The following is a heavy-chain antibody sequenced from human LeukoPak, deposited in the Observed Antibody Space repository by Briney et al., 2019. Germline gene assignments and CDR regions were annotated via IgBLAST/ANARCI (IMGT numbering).Heavy chain of an antibody. V-gene: IGHV4-59*01. CDR3: ARRVPATSGAFDI. Sequence: PSETLSLTCSVSGGSFSTYFWTWIRQPPGKGLEWIGYIYYSGSTNYNPSLKSRVTISVDTSKNQFSLKLSSVTAADTAVYYCARRVPATSGAFDIWGQGTMVTVSS. CDR2: IYYSGST. J-gene: IGHJ3*02. CDR1: GGSFSTYF. D-gene: IGHD5-24*01.